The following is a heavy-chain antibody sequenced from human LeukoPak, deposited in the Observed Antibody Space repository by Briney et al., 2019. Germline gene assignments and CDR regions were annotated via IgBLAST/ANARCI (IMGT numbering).Heavy chain of an antibody. Sequence: ASVKVSCKASGGTFTSYDINWVRQATGQGLEWMGWMNPNSGNTGYAQKFQGRVTITRNTSISTAYMELSSLRSEDTAVYYCARGPTIFGVVYYYYYMDVWGKGTTVTVSS. J-gene: IGHJ6*03. CDR1: GGTFTSYD. CDR3: ARGPTIFGVVYYYYYMDV. V-gene: IGHV1-8*03. CDR2: MNPNSGNT. D-gene: IGHD3-3*01.